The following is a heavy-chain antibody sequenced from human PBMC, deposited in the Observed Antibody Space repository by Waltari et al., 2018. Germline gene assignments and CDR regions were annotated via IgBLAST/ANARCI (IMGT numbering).Heavy chain of an antibody. CDR2: IIPSFGTA. V-gene: IGHV1-69*14. D-gene: IGHD3-10*01. CDR1: GGTFSSYA. CDR3: ASTGNYYYYMDV. J-gene: IGHJ6*03. Sequence: QVQLVQSGAEVKKPGSSVKVSCKASGGTFSSYAISWVRQAPGQGLEWRGGIIPSFGTANYAQKFKCRVTMTSDKSTSTAYMELSSLRSEDTAVYYCASTGNYYYYMDVWGKGTTVTVSS.